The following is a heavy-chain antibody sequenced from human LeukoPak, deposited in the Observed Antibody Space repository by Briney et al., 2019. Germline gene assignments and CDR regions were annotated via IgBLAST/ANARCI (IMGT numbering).Heavy chain of an antibody. CDR1: GGTFSSYA. D-gene: IGHD3-10*01. Sequence: SVKVSCKASGGTFSSYAISWVRQAPGQGLEWMGRIIPILGIANYAQKFQGRVTITADKSTSTAYMELSSLRSEDTAVYYCARADYGSGSTMDVWGQGTTVTVSS. CDR3: ARADYGSGSTMDV. J-gene: IGHJ6*02. CDR2: IIPILGIA. V-gene: IGHV1-69*04.